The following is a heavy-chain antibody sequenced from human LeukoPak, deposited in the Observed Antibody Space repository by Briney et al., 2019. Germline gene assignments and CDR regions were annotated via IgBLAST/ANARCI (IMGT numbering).Heavy chain of an antibody. D-gene: IGHD6-19*01. V-gene: IGHV4-4*07. CDR2: IYPSGST. J-gene: IGHJ4*02. Sequence: SETLSLTCTVSGGSISSYYWSWIRQPAGKGLEWIGRIYPSGSTNYNPSLKSRVTISVDKSKNQFSLKLSSVTAADTAVYYCARGGYSSGWLKYYFDYWGQGTLVTVSS. CDR1: GGSISSYY. CDR3: ARGGYSSGWLKYYFDY.